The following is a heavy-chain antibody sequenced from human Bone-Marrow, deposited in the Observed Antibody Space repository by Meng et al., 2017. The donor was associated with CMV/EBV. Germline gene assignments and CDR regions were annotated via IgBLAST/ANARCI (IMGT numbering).Heavy chain of an antibody. D-gene: IGHD4-17*01. CDR1: GFTFSDYY. Sequence: GESLKISCAASGFTFSDYYMSWIRQAPGKGLEWVSYISSSGSTIYYADSVKGRFTISRDNAKNTLYMQMNSLRAEDTAVYYCARERTTTDYWGQGTLVTVSS. J-gene: IGHJ4*02. CDR2: ISSSGSTI. V-gene: IGHV3-11*04. CDR3: ARERTTTDY.